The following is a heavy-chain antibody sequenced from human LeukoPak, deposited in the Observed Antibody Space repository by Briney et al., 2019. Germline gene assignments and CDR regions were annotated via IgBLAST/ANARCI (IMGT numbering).Heavy chain of an antibody. J-gene: IGHJ4*02. V-gene: IGHV1-2*02. CDR3: ARVPGGYCSGGSCYGVDY. CDR2: INPNSGGT. CDR1: GYNFTGYY. D-gene: IGHD2-15*01. Sequence: ASVKVSCKASGYNFTGYYMHWVRQAPGQGLEWMGWINPNSGGTNYAQKFQGRVTMTRDTSISTAYMELSRLRSDDTVVYYCARVPGGYCSGGSCYGVDYWGQGTLVTVSS.